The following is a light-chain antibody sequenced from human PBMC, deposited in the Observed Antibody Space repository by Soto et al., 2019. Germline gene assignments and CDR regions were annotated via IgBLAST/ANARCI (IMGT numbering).Light chain of an antibody. CDR3: QQYNNWPPAGT. J-gene: IGKJ1*01. V-gene: IGKV3-15*01. CDR2: GAS. CDR1: QSVSSN. Sequence: IVMTQSPATLSVSPGERATLSCRASQSVSSNLAWYQQKPGQAPRLLIYGASTRATGTPARFSGSGSGTEFTLTISSLQSEDFAVYYCQQYNNWPPAGTFGQGTKVDIK.